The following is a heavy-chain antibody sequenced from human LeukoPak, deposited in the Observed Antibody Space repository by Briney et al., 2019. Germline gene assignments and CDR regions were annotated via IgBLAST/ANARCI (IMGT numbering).Heavy chain of an antibody. Sequence: GGSLRLSCAASGFTVSSNYMSWVRQAPGKGLEWVSIIYSGGSTYSVDFVKGRFTISRDNSKNTLYLQMNSLRAEDTAVYYCVREYWEQRDYFDYWGQGTLVTVSS. CDR2: IYSGGST. J-gene: IGHJ4*02. CDR3: VREYWEQRDYFDY. D-gene: IGHD1-26*01. V-gene: IGHV3-66*01. CDR1: GFTVSSNY.